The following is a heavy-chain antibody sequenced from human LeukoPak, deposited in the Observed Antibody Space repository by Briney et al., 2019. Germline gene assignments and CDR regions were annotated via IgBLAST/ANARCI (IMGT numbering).Heavy chain of an antibody. V-gene: IGHV1-46*03. D-gene: IGHD2-15*01. J-gene: IGHJ4*02. CDR3: ASSDCIGGSFFILDY. CDR1: GYTFSTYY. Sequence: ASVKVSCKASGYTFSTYYLHWVRQAPGQGLEWMGIINPSSRSTTYAQTFEGRVTMTSDTSTSTVYMELSRLRAEDTAVYYCASSDCIGGSFFILDYWGQETLATFSS. CDR2: INPSSRST.